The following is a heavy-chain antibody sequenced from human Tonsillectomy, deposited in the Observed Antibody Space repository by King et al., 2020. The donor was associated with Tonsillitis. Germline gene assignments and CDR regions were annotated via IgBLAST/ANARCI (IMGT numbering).Heavy chain of an antibody. CDR2: ISYDGSNK. Sequence: QLVQSGGGVVQPGRSLRLSCAASGFTFSSYGMHWVRQAPGKGLEWVAVISYDGSNKYYADSVKGRFTISRDNSKNTLYLQMNSLRAEDTAVYYCAKSPAAGNYYYSGMAVWGQGPTAPVSS. D-gene: IGHD6-13*01. J-gene: IGHJ6*02. CDR1: GFTFSSYG. CDR3: AKSPAAGNYYYSGMAV. V-gene: IGHV3-30*18.